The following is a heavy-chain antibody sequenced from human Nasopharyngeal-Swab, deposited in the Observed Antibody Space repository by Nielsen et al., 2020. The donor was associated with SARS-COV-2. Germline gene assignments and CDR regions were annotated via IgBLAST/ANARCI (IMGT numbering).Heavy chain of an antibody. J-gene: IGHJ6*03. Sequence: SETLSLTCAVSGGSLSGYYWCWIRQPPGKGPEWIGEINHSGSTNYNPYHKSRVTISVDTSKNQLSLKLSSVTAADTAVYYCARGVPKWQWLPKRYYYMDVWGKGTTVTVSS. CDR1: GGSLSGYY. D-gene: IGHD6-19*01. V-gene: IGHV4-34*01. CDR2: INHSGST. CDR3: ARGVPKWQWLPKRYYYMDV.